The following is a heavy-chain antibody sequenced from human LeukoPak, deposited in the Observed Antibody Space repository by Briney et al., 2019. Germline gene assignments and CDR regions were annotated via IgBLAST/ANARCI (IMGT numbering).Heavy chain of an antibody. Sequence: SETLSLNCTVSGGSISSYYWSRIRQPPGNGLEWIGYIYTSGSTYYNPSLKSRVTISVDTSQNQFSLKRSSVTAADTAVYYCARDRYYYENSGYYRFDYWGQGSLVTVSS. CDR2: IYTSGST. CDR1: GGSISSYY. V-gene: IGHV4-4*08. CDR3: ARDRYYYENSGYYRFDY. J-gene: IGHJ4*02. D-gene: IGHD3-22*01.